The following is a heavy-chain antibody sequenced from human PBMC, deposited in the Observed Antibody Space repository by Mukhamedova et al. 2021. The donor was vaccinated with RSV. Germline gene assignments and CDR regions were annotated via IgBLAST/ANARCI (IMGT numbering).Heavy chain of an antibody. J-gene: IGHJ4*02. CDR3: AKPQPYYYDSSGYIHY. D-gene: IGHD3-22*01. Sequence: FTISRANSKNTLYLQMNSLRAEDTAVYYCAKPQPYYYDSSGYIHYWGQGTLVTVSS. V-gene: IGHV3-30*02.